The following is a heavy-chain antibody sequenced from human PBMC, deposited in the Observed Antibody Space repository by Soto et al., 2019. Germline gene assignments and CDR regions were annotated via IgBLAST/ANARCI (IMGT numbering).Heavy chain of an antibody. Sequence: SETLSLTCTASGGSISSYYWSWIRQPAGKGLEWIGRIYTSGSTNYNPSLKSRVTMSVDTSKNQFSLKLSSVTAADTAVYYCARDSGIAAAAWFDPWGQGTLVTVSS. CDR3: ARDSGIAAAAWFDP. CDR1: GGSISSYY. V-gene: IGHV4-4*07. J-gene: IGHJ5*02. D-gene: IGHD6-13*01. CDR2: IYTSGST.